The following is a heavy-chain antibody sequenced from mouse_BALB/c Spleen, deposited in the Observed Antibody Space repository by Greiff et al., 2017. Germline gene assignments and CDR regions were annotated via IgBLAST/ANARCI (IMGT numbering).Heavy chain of an antibody. D-gene: IGHD3-2*01. CDR2: IDPANGNT. J-gene: IGHJ4*01. V-gene: IGHV14-3*02. CDR1: GFNIKDTY. CDR3: ARDSSGYEFYAMDY. Sequence: EVQLQQSGAELVKPGASVKLSCTASGFNIKDTYMHWVKQRPEQGLEWIGRIDPANGNTKYDPKFQGKATITADTSSNTAYLQLSSLTSEDTAVYYCARDSSGYEFYAMDYWGQGTSVTVSS.